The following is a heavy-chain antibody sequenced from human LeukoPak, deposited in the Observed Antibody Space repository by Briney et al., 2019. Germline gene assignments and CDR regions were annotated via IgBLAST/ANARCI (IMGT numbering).Heavy chain of an antibody. CDR2: IYYIENT. D-gene: IGHD5-24*01. CDR1: GGSINIGGYS. CDR3: ARDRARRNGYNYRDAFDI. V-gene: IGHV4-31*03. Sequence: SETLSLTCTVSGGSINIGGYSWSWIRQHPGKGLEWIGYIYYIENTCYNPSLKSRVTISVDMSKNQFSLRLSSVTAADTAVYYCARDRARRNGYNYRDAFDIWGQGTMVSVSS. J-gene: IGHJ3*02.